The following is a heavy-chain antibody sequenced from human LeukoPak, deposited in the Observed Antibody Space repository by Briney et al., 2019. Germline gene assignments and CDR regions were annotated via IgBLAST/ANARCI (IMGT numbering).Heavy chain of an antibody. V-gene: IGHV4-39*07. Sequence: SETLSLTCTVSGGSISSSSYYWAWIRQPPGKGLEWIGSIYYSGSTYYNPSLKSRLTISVDTSKNQSSLKLSSVTAAETAVYYCARAIAGCCDFDYWGQGTLVTASS. CDR1: GGSISSSSYY. CDR2: IYYSGST. D-gene: IGHD2-15*01. CDR3: ARAIAGCCDFDY. J-gene: IGHJ4*02.